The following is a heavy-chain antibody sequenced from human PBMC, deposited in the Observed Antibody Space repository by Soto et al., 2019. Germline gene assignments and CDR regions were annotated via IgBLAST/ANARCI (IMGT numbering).Heavy chain of an antibody. Sequence: LYCAASVFSFCSYAMSCVRQAPGKGLEWVSAISGSGGSKYYADSVKGRFTISRDNSKKTLYLQMKSLRAEDTAVYYCAKVPRGYSYGFVDYWGQGTLVTVSS. V-gene: IGHV3-23*01. CDR2: ISGSGGSK. D-gene: IGHD5-18*01. CDR1: VFSFCSYA. CDR3: AKVPRGYSYGFVDY. J-gene: IGHJ4*02.